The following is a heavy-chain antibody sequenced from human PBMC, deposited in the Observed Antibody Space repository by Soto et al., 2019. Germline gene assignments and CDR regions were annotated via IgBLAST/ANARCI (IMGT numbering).Heavy chain of an antibody. Sequence: QVQLQESGPGLVKPSETLSLTCTVSGGSISSYYWSWIRQPPGKGLEWIGYIYYSGSTNYNPSLKSRVTLSVDTSKNQFSLKLSSVTAADTAVYYCARASGEMATRSFDYWGQGTLVTVSS. CDR1: GGSISSYY. V-gene: IGHV4-59*01. CDR2: IYYSGST. CDR3: ARASGEMATRSFDY. J-gene: IGHJ4*02. D-gene: IGHD5-12*01.